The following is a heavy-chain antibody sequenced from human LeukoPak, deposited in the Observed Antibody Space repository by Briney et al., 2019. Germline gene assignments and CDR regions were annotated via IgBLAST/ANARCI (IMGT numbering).Heavy chain of an antibody. J-gene: IGHJ4*02. Sequence: ASVKVSCKASGYTFTSYGINWVRQAPGQGLEWMGWINPNSGGTNYAQKFQGWVTMTRDTSISTAYMELSSLRSEDTAVYYCARGYRPPRYCSSTSCHYILDYWGQGTLVTVSS. CDR3: ARGYRPPRYCSSTSCHYILDY. CDR2: INPNSGGT. D-gene: IGHD2-2*01. V-gene: IGHV1-2*04. CDR1: GYTFTSYG.